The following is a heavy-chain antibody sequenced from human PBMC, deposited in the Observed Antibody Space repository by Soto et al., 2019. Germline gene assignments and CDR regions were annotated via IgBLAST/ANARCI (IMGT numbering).Heavy chain of an antibody. D-gene: IGHD6-13*01. CDR1: GGTFSSYA. CDR3: AGDGIAAAGTAALTYYYYGMDV. J-gene: IGHJ6*02. Sequence: QVQLVQSGAEVKKPGSSVKVSCKASGGTFSSYAISWVRQSAGQGLEWMGGIIPIFGTANYAQKFQGRVTITADESTSTAYMELSSLRSEDTAVYYCAGDGIAAAGTAALTYYYYGMDVWGQGTTVTVSS. CDR2: IIPIFGTA. V-gene: IGHV1-69*01.